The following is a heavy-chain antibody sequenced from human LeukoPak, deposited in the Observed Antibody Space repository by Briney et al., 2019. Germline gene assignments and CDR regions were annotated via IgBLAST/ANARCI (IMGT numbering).Heavy chain of an antibody. V-gene: IGHV3-23*01. Sequence: GGSLRLSCAASGFTFSSYAMSWVRQAPGKGLEWVSGISGSGGSTNYADSVKGRFTISRDNSKNTLYLQMNSLRAEDTAVYYCAKGGGYEAQYYYYYLDVWGKGTTVTISS. CDR1: GFTFSSYA. J-gene: IGHJ6*03. D-gene: IGHD5-12*01. CDR2: ISGSGGST. CDR3: AKGGGYEAQYYYYYLDV.